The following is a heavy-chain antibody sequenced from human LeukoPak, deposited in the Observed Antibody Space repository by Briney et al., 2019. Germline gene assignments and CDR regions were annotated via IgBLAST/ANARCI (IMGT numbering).Heavy chain of an antibody. J-gene: IGHJ6*02. CDR3: GRGYYGDYGYGMDV. V-gene: IGHV3-33*01. CDR1: GFTFSSYG. D-gene: IGHD4-17*01. Sequence: GGSLRLSCAASGFTFSSYGIHWVRQAPGKGLGWVAVIWYDGSNKYYADSVKGRFTISRDNSKNTLYLQMNSLRAEDTAVYYCGRGYYGDYGYGMDVWGQGTTVTVSS. CDR2: IWYDGSNK.